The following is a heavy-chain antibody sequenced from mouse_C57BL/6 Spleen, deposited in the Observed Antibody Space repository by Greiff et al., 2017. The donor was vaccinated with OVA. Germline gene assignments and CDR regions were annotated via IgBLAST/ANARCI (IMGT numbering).Heavy chain of an antibody. V-gene: IGHV1-82*01. Sequence: VQLQQSGPELVKPGASVKISCKASGYAFSSSWMNWVKQRPGQGLEWIGRIYPGDGDTNYNGKFKGKATLTADKSSSTAYMQLSSLTSEDSAVYYCASTGTGAMDYWGQGTSVTVSS. CDR3: ASTGTGAMDY. D-gene: IGHD4-1*02. CDR1: GYAFSSSW. CDR2: IYPGDGDT. J-gene: IGHJ4*01.